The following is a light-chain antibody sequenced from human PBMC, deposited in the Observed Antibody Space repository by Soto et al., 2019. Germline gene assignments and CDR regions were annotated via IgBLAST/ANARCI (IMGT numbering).Light chain of an antibody. CDR3: QQYRRSPRT. CDR2: GAS. Sequence: EIVLTQSPGTLSLSPGEGATLSCWASQTVSSNYLAWYQQRPGQTPRLIIYGASSRATGIPDRFSGSVSGTDFTLTIGGLEPGDFAVYYCQQYRRSPRTFGQGTKV. J-gene: IGKJ1*01. V-gene: IGKV3-20*01. CDR1: QTVSSNY.